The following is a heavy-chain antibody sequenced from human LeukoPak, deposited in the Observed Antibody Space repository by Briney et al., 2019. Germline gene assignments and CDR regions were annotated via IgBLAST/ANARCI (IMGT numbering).Heavy chain of an antibody. V-gene: IGHV3-30-3*01. Sequence: GGSLRLSCAASGFTFSSYAMHWARQAPGKGLEWVAVISYDGSNKYYADSVKGRFTISRDNSKNTLYLQMNSLRAEDTAVYYCARDGQTVYNWNDLAYWGQGTLVTVSS. J-gene: IGHJ4*02. D-gene: IGHD1-1*01. CDR3: ARDGQTVYNWNDLAY. CDR1: GFTFSSYA. CDR2: ISYDGSNK.